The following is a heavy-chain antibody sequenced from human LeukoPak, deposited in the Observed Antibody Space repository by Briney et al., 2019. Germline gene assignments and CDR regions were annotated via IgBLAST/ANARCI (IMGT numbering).Heavy chain of an antibody. D-gene: IGHD2-2*01. Sequence: ASVKVSCKASGYTFTSHDINWVRQASGQGLEWMGWMNPNSGSTGYAQKFQGRVTFTRDTSTSTAYMELTSLRSEDTAVYYCAREDIVIEPPSRPFDPWGQGTLVTVSS. CDR2: MNPNSGST. CDR1: GYTFTSHD. CDR3: AREDIVIEPPSRPFDP. J-gene: IGHJ5*02. V-gene: IGHV1-8*03.